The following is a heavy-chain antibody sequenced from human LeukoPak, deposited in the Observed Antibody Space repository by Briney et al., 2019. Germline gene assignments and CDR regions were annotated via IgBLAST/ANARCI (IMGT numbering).Heavy chain of an antibody. CDR2: IYYSGST. CDR3: ARAGRHRITDHHY. Sequence: SETLSLTCTVSGGSISSSSYYWGWIRQPPGKGLEWTGSIYYSGSTYYNPSLKSRVTISVDTSKNQFSLKLSSVTAADTAVYYCARAGRHRITDHHYWGQGTLVTVSS. CDR1: GGSISSSSYY. V-gene: IGHV4-39*07. D-gene: IGHD3-10*01. J-gene: IGHJ4*02.